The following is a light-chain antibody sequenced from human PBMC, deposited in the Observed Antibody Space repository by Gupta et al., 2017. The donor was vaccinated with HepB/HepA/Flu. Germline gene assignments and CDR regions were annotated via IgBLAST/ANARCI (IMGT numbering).Light chain of an antibody. V-gene: IGLV6-57*03. CDR2: EDN. CDR3: QADDSSNVV. J-gene: IGLJ2*01. Sequence: NFMLTQPHSVSASPGKTVTISCTRSSGRIASNYVQWYQQRPGSAPTTVIYEDNQRPSGVPDRFSGSIDSSSTSAPLTISGRKTEDEDDYYCQADDSSNVVFGGGTKLTVL. CDR1: SGRIASNY.